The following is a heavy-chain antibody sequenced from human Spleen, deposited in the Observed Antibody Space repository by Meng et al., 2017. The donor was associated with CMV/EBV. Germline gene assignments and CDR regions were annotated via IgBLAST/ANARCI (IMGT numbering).Heavy chain of an antibody. CDR3: ARAMFCTTATCYGPLFDS. V-gene: IGHV4-61*01. CDR1: GGSVSSSNYY. Sequence: SETLSLTCTVSGGSVSSSNYYWGWIRQPPGKGLEWIGYIYYNGPTSYNPSLKSRVTMSLDTSENQFSLKLTSVTATDTAVYYCARAMFCTTATCYGPLFDSWGQGTLVTVSS. D-gene: IGHD2-2*01. J-gene: IGHJ5*01. CDR2: IYYNGPT.